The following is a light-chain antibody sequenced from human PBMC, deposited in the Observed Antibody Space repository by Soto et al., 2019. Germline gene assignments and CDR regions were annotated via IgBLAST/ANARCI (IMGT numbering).Light chain of an antibody. Sequence: EIVLTQSPGTLSVSPGERATFSCRASQSVSSNLAWYQQKPGQAPRLLIYGAISRATGTPARFSGSGSGTEFTLTINSLQSEDSAVYYCQQHNQWPITFGQGTRLEIK. J-gene: IGKJ5*01. CDR2: GAI. CDR1: QSVSSN. CDR3: QQHNQWPIT. V-gene: IGKV3D-15*01.